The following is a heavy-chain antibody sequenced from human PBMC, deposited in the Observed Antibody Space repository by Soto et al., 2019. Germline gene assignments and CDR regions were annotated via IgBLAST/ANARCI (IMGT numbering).Heavy chain of an antibody. CDR1: GFSLSTSGVG. CDR2: IYWNDDK. CDR3: AHRSALIDSSGYYYVWFDP. Sequence: SGPTLVKPTQTLTLTCTFSGFSLSTSGVGVGWIRQPPGKALEWLALIYWNDDKRYSPSLKSRLTITKDTSKNQVVLTMTNMDPVDTATYYCAHRSALIDSSGYYYVWFDPWGQGTLVTVSS. D-gene: IGHD3-22*01. V-gene: IGHV2-5*01. J-gene: IGHJ5*02.